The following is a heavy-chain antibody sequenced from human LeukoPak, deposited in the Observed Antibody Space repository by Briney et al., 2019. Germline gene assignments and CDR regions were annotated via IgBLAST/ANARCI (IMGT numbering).Heavy chain of an antibody. CDR1: GFTFSNYW. J-gene: IGHJ4*02. CDR2: INSDGSST. V-gene: IGHV3-74*01. CDR3: AKDSGVLRHFDWLSYFDY. D-gene: IGHD3-9*01. Sequence: GGSLRLSCAASGFTFSNYWMHWVRQAPGKGLVWVSRINSDGSSTSYADSVKGRFTISRDNAKNTLYLQMNSLRAEDTAVYYCAKDSGVLRHFDWLSYFDYWGQGTLVTVSS.